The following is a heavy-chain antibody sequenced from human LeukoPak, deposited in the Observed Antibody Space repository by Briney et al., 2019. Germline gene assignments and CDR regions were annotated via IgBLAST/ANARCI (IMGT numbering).Heavy chain of an antibody. D-gene: IGHD6-13*01. J-gene: IGHJ6*03. V-gene: IGHV3-23*01. CDR3: AKGWYYYYYMDV. CDR2: ISNTGGST. CDR1: GFTFSNYA. Sequence: PGGSLRLSCAASGFTFSNYAMNWVRQAPGKGLEWVSGISNTGGSTYYADSVKGRFTISRDNSMNTLYLQMNSLRAEDTAVYYCAKGWYYYYYMDVWGKGTTVTVSS.